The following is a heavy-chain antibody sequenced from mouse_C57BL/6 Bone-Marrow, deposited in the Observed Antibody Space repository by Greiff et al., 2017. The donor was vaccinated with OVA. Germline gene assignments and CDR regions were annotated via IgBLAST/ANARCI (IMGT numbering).Heavy chain of an antibody. CDR1: GYTFTDYY. J-gene: IGHJ2*01. CDR2: INPNNGGT. CDR3: ALTGPYYFDY. D-gene: IGHD4-1*01. Sequence: EVQLQQSGPELVKPGASVKISCKASGYTFTDYYMNWVKQSHGKSLEWIGDINPNNGGTSYNQKFKGKATLTVDKSSSTAYMELRSLTSEDSAVYYCALTGPYYFDYWGQGTTLTVSS. V-gene: IGHV1-26*01.